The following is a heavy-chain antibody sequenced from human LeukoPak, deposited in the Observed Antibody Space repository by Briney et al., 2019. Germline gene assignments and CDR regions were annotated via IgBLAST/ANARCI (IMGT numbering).Heavy chain of an antibody. CDR3: ARGSGFLEWLLSDAFDI. Sequence: ASVKVSCKASGYTFTGYYMHWVRQAPGQGLEWMGWINPNSGGTNYAQKFQGRVTMTRDTSISTAYMELSRLRSDDTAVYYCARGSGFLEWLLSDAFDIWGQGTMVTVSS. CDR1: GYTFTGYY. J-gene: IGHJ3*02. CDR2: INPNSGGT. V-gene: IGHV1-2*02. D-gene: IGHD3-3*01.